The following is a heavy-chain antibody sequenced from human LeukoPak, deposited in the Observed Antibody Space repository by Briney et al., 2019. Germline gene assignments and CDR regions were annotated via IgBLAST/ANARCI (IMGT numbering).Heavy chain of an antibody. V-gene: IGHV3-9*01. J-gene: IGHJ4*02. D-gene: IGHD2-2*01. Sequence: PGGSLRLSCAASGFTFDDYAMHWVRQAPGKGLEWVSGISWNSGSIGYADSVKGRFTISRDNSKNTLYLQMNSLRAEDTAVYYCAKEASGTSWGGDFDYWGQGTLVTVSS. CDR1: GFTFDDYA. CDR3: AKEASGTSWGGDFDY. CDR2: ISWNSGSI.